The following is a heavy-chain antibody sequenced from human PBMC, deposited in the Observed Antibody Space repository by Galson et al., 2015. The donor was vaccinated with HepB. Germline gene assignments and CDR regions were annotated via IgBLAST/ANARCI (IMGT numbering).Heavy chain of an antibody. CDR2: ISYDGSNK. D-gene: IGHD4-23*01. J-gene: IGHJ6*02. V-gene: IGHV3-30*18. CDR1: GFTFSSYG. CDR3: AKDNGGNSNWFGYYYYYGMDV. Sequence: SLRLSCAASGFTFSSYGMHWVRQAPGKGLEWVAVISYDGSNKYYADSVKGRFAISRDNSKNTLYLQMNSLRAEDTAVYYCAKDNGGNSNWFGYYYYYGMDVWGQGTTVTVSS.